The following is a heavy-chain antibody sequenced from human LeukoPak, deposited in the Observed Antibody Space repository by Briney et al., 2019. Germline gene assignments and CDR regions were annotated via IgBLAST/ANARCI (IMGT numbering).Heavy chain of an antibody. CDR1: GGTFSSYA. J-gene: IGHJ4*02. Sequence: VASVKVSCKASGGTFSSYAISWVRQAPGQGLEGMGGIIPIFGTANYAQKFQGRVTITADKSTSTAYMELSSLRSEDTAVYYCARVLTYYYDSSGYYYAYWGQGTLVTVSS. D-gene: IGHD3-22*01. V-gene: IGHV1-69*06. CDR3: ARVLTYYYDSSGYYYAY. CDR2: IIPIFGTA.